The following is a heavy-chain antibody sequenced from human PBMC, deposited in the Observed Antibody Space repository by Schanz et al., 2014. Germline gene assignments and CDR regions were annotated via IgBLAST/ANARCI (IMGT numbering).Heavy chain of an antibody. Sequence: QVDLVESGGGVVQPGRSLTLSCAVSTSLFSRSVIHWVRQAPGKGLQWVAVMWNAGIKTRYADSGKGRFTISRDNSKNTVYLQMNSLRTDDTAMYYCARDPNTSAWLPDCDTWGHGTLVTVSS. CDR2: MWNAGIKT. J-gene: IGHJ5*01. D-gene: IGHD6-19*01. CDR1: TSLFSRSV. CDR3: ARDPNTSAWLPDCDT. V-gene: IGHV3-30*04.